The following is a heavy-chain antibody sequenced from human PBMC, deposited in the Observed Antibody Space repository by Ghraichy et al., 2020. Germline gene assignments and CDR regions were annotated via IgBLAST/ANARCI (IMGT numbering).Heavy chain of an antibody. V-gene: IGHV4-34*01. CDR3: ARPGGDIAVAGGGLYYLDY. D-gene: IGHD6-19*01. CDR1: GGSFSGYY. J-gene: IGHJ4*02. Sequence: SETLSLTCAVYGGSFSGYYWSWIRQPPGKGLEWIGEINHSGSTNYNPSLKSRVTISVDTSKNQFSLKLSSVTAADTAVYYCARPGGDIAVAGGGLYYLDYWGQGTLVTVSS. CDR2: INHSGST.